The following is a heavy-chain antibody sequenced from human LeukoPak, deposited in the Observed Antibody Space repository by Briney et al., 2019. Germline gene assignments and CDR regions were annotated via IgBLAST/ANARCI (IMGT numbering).Heavy chain of an antibody. CDR2: ISSSSSYI. CDR3: ARDARGSQGYFDY. J-gene: IGHJ4*02. D-gene: IGHD1-26*01. V-gene: IGHV3-21*01. Sequence: GGSLRLSCAASGFTFSSYSMNWVRQAPGKGLECVSSISSSSSYIYYADSVKGRFTISRDNAKNSLYLQMNSLRAEDTAVYYCARDARGSQGYFDYWGQGTLVTVSS. CDR1: GFTFSSYS.